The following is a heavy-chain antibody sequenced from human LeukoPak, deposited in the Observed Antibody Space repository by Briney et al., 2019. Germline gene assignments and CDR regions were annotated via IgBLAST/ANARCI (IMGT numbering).Heavy chain of an antibody. D-gene: IGHD6-19*01. Sequence: PGGSLRLSCAASGFTFSRYWMSWVRQASGKGLEGLANIKQDGSEKFYVDSVKGRLTIPRDNAKNSLYLQMNSLRVEDTAVYYCARVQGSSGPGIFEYWGQGTLVTVSS. CDR2: IKQDGSEK. V-gene: IGHV3-7*01. J-gene: IGHJ4*02. CDR3: ARVQGSSGPGIFEY. CDR1: GFTFSRYW.